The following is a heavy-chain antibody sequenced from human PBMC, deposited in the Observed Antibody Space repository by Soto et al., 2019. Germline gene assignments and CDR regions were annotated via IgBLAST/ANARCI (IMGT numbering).Heavy chain of an antibody. V-gene: IGHV3-23*01. D-gene: IGHD4-17*01. CDR3: AWDLFGDYGGVDY. Sequence: EVQLLDSGGGLVQPGGSLRLSCAASGFTFSTYAMSWVRQAPGKGLEWVSTITGSGSSTYYADSVKGRFTISRDNSEKTLSRQMSRLRTEDMDVYYCAWDLFGDYGGVDYWGQGNLVTVSS. CDR1: GFTFSTYA. J-gene: IGHJ4*02. CDR2: ITGSGSST.